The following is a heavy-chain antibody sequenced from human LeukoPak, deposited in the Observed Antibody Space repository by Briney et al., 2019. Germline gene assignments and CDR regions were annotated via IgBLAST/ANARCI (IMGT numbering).Heavy chain of an antibody. CDR3: ARAKFYDSSGHDAFDI. V-gene: IGHV1-2*02. CDR1: GYTFTGYY. J-gene: IGHJ3*02. Sequence: ASVKVSCKASGYTFTGYYIHWVRQAPGQGIEWMGWINPNSGDTNYAQKFQGRVTMTRDTSISTAYMELSRLRPDDTAVYYCARAKFYDSSGHDAFDIWGQGTMVTVSS. D-gene: IGHD3-22*01. CDR2: INPNSGDT.